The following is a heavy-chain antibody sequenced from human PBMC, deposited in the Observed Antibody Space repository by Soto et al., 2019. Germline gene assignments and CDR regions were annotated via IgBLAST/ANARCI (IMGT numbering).Heavy chain of an antibody. D-gene: IGHD3-10*01. CDR3: TTDRYGGVIILGPFDP. V-gene: IGHV3-15*01. Sequence: GGSLRLFCAASGFTSSNAWMSWVRQAPGKGLEWVGRIKSKTDDGTTDYAAPVKGRFTISSDDSKNTLYLQMNSLKTEDTAVYYCTTDRYGGVIILGPFDPWGQGTLVTVSS. CDR1: GFTSSNAW. J-gene: IGHJ5*02. CDR2: IKSKTDDGTT.